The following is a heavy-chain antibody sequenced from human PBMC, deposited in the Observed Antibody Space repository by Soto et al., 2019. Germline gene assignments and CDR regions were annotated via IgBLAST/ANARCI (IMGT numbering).Heavy chain of an antibody. D-gene: IGHD1-7*01. CDR1: GGTFSSYA. CDR2: IIPIFGTA. CDR3: ARPASGAGITGTTQLRRGYYYGMDV. V-gene: IGHV1-69*13. Sequence: SVKVSCKASGGTFSSYAISWVRQAPGQGLEWMGGIIPIFGTANYAQKFQGRVTITADESTSTAYMELSSLRSEDTAVYYCARPASGAGITGTTQLRRGYYYGMDVWGQGTTATVSS. J-gene: IGHJ6*02.